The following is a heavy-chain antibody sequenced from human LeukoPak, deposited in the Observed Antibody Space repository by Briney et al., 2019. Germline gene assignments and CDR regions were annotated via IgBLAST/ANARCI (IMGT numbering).Heavy chain of an antibody. CDR1: GFTFSSYS. CDR2: ISSSSSYI. V-gene: IGHV3-21*01. D-gene: IGHD2-15*01. CDR3: ASLGVAAGYYFDY. Sequence: GSLRLSCAASGFTFSSYSMNWVRQAPGKGLEWVSSISSSSSYIYYADSVKGRFTISRDNAKNSLYLQMNSLRAEDTAVYYCASLGVAAGYYFDYWGQGTLVTVSS. J-gene: IGHJ4*02.